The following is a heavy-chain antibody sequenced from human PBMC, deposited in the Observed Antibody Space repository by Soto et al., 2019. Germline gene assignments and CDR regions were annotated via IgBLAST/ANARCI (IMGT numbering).Heavy chain of an antibody. CDR3: ARIGGRFLEWLLPPSNIDD. CDR1: GGSISSGSYY. J-gene: IGHJ4*02. Sequence: PSETLSLTCTVSGGSISSGSYYWGWIRQPPGKGLEWIGSIYYSGSTYYNPSLKSRVTISVGTSKNQFSLKLSSVTAADTAVYYCARIGGRFLEWLLPPSNIDDWGQGTPVTVSS. CDR2: IYYSGST. D-gene: IGHD3-3*01. V-gene: IGHV4-39*01.